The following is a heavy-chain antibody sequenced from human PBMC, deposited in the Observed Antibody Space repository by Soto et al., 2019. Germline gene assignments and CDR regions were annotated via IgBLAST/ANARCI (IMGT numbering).Heavy chain of an antibody. CDR1: GGTFSSYA. CDR3: ATSGGGWYLY. J-gene: IGHJ4*02. Sequence: ASVKVSCKASGGTFSSYAINWVRQATGQGLEWMGWLNPNSGNTGFAQKFQGRVTLTRNTSVNTAYIELSSLRSDDTAIYYCATSGGGWYLYWGQGTLVTVSS. V-gene: IGHV1-8*02. CDR2: LNPNSGNT. D-gene: IGHD6-19*01.